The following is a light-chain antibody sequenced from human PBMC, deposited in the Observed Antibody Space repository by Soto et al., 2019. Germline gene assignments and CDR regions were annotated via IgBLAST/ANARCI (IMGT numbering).Light chain of an antibody. CDR2: ATS. Sequence: DIQMTQSPSSLSASIGDTVTISCRASQSIDNYLNWYQQKPGKAPKLLIYATSRLQSGAPSRFSGSGSGTEFTLTIGSLQPEDFATYFCQQSYSTPDTFGQGTKLEIK. J-gene: IGKJ2*01. CDR3: QQSYSTPDT. CDR1: QSIDNY. V-gene: IGKV1-39*01.